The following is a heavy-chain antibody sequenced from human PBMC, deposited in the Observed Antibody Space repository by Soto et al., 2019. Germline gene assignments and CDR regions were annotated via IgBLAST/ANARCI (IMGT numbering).Heavy chain of an antibody. CDR2: IIPILGIA. J-gene: IGHJ5*02. Sequence: QVQLVQSGAEVKKPGSSVKVSCKASGGTFSSYTISWVRQAPGQGLEWMGRIIPILGIANYAQKFQGRVRLTADNATSTAYMRLSGLSSEDTAMDYCARDAGWFRELYVGWFDPGGQGTLVTVSS. D-gene: IGHD3-10*01. CDR3: ARDAGWFRELYVGWFDP. V-gene: IGHV1-69*08. CDR1: GGTFSSYT.